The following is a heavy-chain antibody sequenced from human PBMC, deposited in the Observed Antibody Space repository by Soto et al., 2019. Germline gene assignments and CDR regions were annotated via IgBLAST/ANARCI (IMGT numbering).Heavy chain of an antibody. D-gene: IGHD6-19*01. CDR3: ARVSIAVAGIAYYFDY. CDR1: GFSFSSCA. Sequence: QVQLVESGGGVVQPGRSLRLSCAASGFSFSSCAMHWVRQAPGKGLEWVAVVSHDGSNKYYADSVKGRVTISRDNSINTVYWQMNSLGAEDTAVYYCARVSIAVAGIAYYFDYWGQGTLVTVSS. J-gene: IGHJ4*02. V-gene: IGHV3-30-3*01. CDR2: VSHDGSNK.